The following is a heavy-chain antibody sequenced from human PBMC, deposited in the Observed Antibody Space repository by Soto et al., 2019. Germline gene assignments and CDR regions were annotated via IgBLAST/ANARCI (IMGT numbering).Heavy chain of an antibody. J-gene: IGHJ4*02. D-gene: IGHD3-10*01. CDR3: ARDPNYYGSGVSLFDY. CDR1: GGSISSGDYY. CDR2: SYYSGTT. V-gene: IGHV4-30-4*01. Sequence: SETLSLTCTVSGGSISSGDYYWSWIRQYPAKGLEWIGYSYYSGTTYYTPSLKTRVTISVDTSKNQFSLKLTSVTAADTAVYYCARDPNYYGSGVSLFDYWGQGALVTVSS.